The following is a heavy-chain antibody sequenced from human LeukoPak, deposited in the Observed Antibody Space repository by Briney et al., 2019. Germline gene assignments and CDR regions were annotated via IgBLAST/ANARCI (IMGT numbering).Heavy chain of an antibody. V-gene: IGHV1-24*01. CDR1: GCTLTELS. CDR3: ATKIVLLWFGNGLFDY. Sequence: ASVKVSCKVSGCTLTELSMHWVRQAPGKGLEWMGGFDPEDGETIYAQKFQGRVTMTEDTSTDTAYMELSSLRSEDTAVYYCATKIVLLWFGNGLFDYWGQGTLVTVSS. D-gene: IGHD3-10*01. J-gene: IGHJ4*02. CDR2: FDPEDGET.